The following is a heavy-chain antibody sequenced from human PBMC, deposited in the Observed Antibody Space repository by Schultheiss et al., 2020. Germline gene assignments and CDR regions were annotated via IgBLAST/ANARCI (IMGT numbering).Heavy chain of an antibody. CDR2: IYHSGST. J-gene: IGHJ4*02. Sequence: SETLSLTCAVSGGSISSSNWWSWVRQPPGKGLEWIGEIYHSGSTNYNPSLKSRVAMSVDKSKNQFSLKLSSVTAADTAVYYCASRVYRSGCLAVWGQGTLVTVSS. CDR3: ASRVYRSGCLAV. D-gene: IGHD6-19*01. V-gene: IGHV4-4*02. CDR1: GGSISSSNW.